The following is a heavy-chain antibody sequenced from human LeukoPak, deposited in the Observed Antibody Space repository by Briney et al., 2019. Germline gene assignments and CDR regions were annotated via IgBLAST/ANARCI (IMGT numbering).Heavy chain of an antibody. Sequence: ASLKSSSRASGATFTSYAISGCRQAPEQGLNGMGGIIPIFGTANYAQKFQGRVTITADESTSTAYMELSSLRSEDTAVYYCARIIIDPRGTPDRFDPWGQGTLVTVSS. CDR3: ARIIIDPRGTPDRFDP. V-gene: IGHV1-69*01. J-gene: IGHJ5*02. D-gene: IGHD1-1*01. CDR2: IIPIFGTA. CDR1: GATFTSYA.